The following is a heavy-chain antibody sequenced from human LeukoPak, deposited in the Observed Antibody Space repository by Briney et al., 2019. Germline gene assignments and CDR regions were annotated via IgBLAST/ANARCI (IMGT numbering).Heavy chain of an antibody. CDR2: ISTIGIT. D-gene: IGHD3-10*01. J-gene: IGHJ4*02. CDR3: ARSHAYYFGSGTYSREF. V-gene: IGHV4-4*07. Sequence: SETLSLTCTVSGGSIGNYNWNWIWQPPRKRLEWIGRISTIGITNYHPSPKSRVTLSLDPSTKKSSLNLRSLTAAATAIYFCARSHAYYFGSGTYSREFWGRGTVATVSS. CDR1: GGSIGNYN.